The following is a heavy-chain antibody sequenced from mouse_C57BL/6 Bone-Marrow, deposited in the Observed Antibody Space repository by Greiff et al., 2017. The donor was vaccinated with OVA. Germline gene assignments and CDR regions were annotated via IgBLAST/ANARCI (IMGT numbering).Heavy chain of an antibody. CDR1: GYTFTSYW. CDR2: INPSSGYT. D-gene: IGHD1-1*01. Sequence: VKLVESGAELAKPGASVKLSCKASGYTFTSYWMHWVKQRPGQGLEWIGYINPSSGYTKYNQKFKDKATLTADKSSSTAYMQLSSLTYEDSAVYYCARDYGSIYAWFAYWGQVTLVTVSA. CDR3: ARDYGSIYAWFAY. V-gene: IGHV1-7*01. J-gene: IGHJ3*01.